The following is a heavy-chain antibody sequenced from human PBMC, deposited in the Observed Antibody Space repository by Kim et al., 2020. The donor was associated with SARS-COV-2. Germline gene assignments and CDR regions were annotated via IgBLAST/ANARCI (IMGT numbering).Heavy chain of an antibody. V-gene: IGHV3-23*01. Sequence: GGSLRLSCAASGFTFSSYAMSWVRQAPGKGLEWVSAISGSGGSTYYADPVKGRFTISRDNSKNTLYLQMNSLRAEDTAVYYCAKATIWGITIPYYFDYWGQGTLVTVSS. CDR3: AKATIWGITIPYYFDY. CDR1: GFTFSSYA. CDR2: ISGSGGST. J-gene: IGHJ4*02. D-gene: IGHD3-3*01.